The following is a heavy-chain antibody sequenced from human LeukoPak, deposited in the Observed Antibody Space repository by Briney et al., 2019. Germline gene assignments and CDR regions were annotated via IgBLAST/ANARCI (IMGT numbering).Heavy chain of an antibody. V-gene: IGHV4-59*08. D-gene: IGHD6-6*01. CDR3: ARQWPYSRSSGNYFVR. CDR2: ISSSGST. J-gene: IGHJ5*02. Sequence: SETLSLTCTVSGGSIGSFDLSWIRQPPGKGLDWIGYISSSGSTVYNPSLRGRVTISLDTSKKQFSLRLNSLTAADTAVYYCARQWPYSRSSGNYFVRWGQGTLVTVSS. CDR1: GGSIGSFD.